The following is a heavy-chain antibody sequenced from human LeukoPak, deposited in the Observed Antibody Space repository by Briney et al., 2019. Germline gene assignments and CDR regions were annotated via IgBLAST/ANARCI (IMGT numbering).Heavy chain of an antibody. CDR2: INHSGST. V-gene: IGHV4-34*01. Sequence: PSETLSLTCAVYGGSFSGYYWSWIRQPPGKGLEWIGEINHSGSTNYNPSLKSRVTISVDTSKNQFSLKLSSVTAADTAAYYCARGDSSGWSYWGQGTLVTVSS. CDR1: GGSFSGYY. J-gene: IGHJ4*02. D-gene: IGHD6-19*01. CDR3: ARGDSSGWSY.